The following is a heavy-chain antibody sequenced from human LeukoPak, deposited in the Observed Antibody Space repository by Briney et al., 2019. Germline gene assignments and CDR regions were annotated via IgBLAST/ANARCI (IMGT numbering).Heavy chain of an antibody. Sequence: ASVKVCCKASGYTFTGYYMHWVRQAPGQGLEWMGWINPNSGGTNYAQKFQGRVTMTRDTSISTAYMELSRLRSDDTAVYYCARGAYDYGDYSDYWGQGTLVTVSS. D-gene: IGHD4-17*01. CDR2: INPNSGGT. V-gene: IGHV1-2*02. J-gene: IGHJ4*02. CDR1: GYTFTGYY. CDR3: ARGAYDYGDYSDY.